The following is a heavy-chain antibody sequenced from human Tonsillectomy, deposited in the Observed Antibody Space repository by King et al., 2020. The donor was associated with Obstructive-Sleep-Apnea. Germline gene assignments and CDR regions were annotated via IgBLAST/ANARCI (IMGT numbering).Heavy chain of an antibody. CDR3: ASFGGDPFLNNKGATSAFDP. CDR2: IWYDGSNK. V-gene: IGHV3-33*01. CDR1: GFTFSSHG. J-gene: IGHJ5*02. D-gene: IGHD2-21*02. Sequence: VQLVESGGGVVQPGRSLRLSCAASGFTFSSHGMHWVRQAPGKGLEWVAAIWYDGSNKYYADSVKGRFTISRDNSKNTLYLQMNSLRAGDTAVYYCASFGGDPFLNNKGATSAFDPWGQGTLVTVSS.